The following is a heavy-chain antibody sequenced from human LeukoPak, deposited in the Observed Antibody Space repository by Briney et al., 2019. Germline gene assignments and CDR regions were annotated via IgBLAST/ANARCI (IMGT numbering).Heavy chain of an antibody. Sequence: SETLSLTCTVSDDSISDYYRGWIRQPPGKGLEWIGYFYNSGRSTYNPSLMSRVTISADTSKNHFSLKLNSVTTADTAVYYCTRGAGWLIDYWGQGLLVTVSS. CDR2: FYNSGRS. CDR3: TRGAGWLIDY. V-gene: IGHV4-59*01. CDR1: DDSISDYY. D-gene: IGHD3-16*01. J-gene: IGHJ4*02.